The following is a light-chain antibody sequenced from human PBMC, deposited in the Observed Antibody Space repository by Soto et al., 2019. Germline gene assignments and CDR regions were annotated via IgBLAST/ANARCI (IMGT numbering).Light chain of an antibody. CDR3: GTENSSLSAYV. CDR2: ENN. J-gene: IGLJ1*01. V-gene: IGLV1-51*02. Sequence: QSVLTQPPSVSAAPGQKVTISCSGSSSNIGNNYVSWYQQLPGTAPKLLIYENNKRPSGIPDRFSGSKTDTSATQGITRLRSAGEAYYYCGTENSSLSAYVFGTGTKRTVL. CDR1: SSNIGNNY.